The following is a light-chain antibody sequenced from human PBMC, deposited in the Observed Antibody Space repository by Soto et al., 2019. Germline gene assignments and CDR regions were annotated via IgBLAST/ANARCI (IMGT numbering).Light chain of an antibody. CDR2: FGS. J-gene: IGLJ2*01. Sequence: QSVLTQSPSASGTPGQRVTISCSGSSSNIGSNTVNWYQQLPGTAPKLLIFFGSHRPSGVPDRFSGSKSGSSASLAISGLQSEDEADYYCAAWDDSLNGVVFGGGTKL. V-gene: IGLV1-44*01. CDR3: AAWDDSLNGVV. CDR1: SSNIGSNT.